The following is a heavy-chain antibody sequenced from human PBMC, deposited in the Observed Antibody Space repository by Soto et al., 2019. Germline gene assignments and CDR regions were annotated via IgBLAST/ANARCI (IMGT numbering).Heavy chain of an antibody. Sequence: SETLSLTCAVSGGSISGGVYSWSWIRQPPGKGLEWIGNIYHSGSTNYNPSLKSRVTISVDRSNNQFSLKLTSVTAADTAVYYCASEMSVYYNYWGQGIMVTVSS. J-gene: IGHJ4*02. V-gene: IGHV4-30-2*01. CDR1: GGSISGGVYS. CDR2: IYHSGST. D-gene: IGHD3-3*01. CDR3: ASEMSVYYNY.